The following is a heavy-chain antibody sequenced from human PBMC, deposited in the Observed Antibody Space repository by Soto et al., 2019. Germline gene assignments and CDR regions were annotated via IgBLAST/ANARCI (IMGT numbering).Heavy chain of an antibody. CDR3: ARLDIAAAGEYNWFDP. CDR1: GGSISSSSYY. V-gene: IGHV4-39*01. D-gene: IGHD6-13*01. J-gene: IGHJ5*02. CDR2: IYYSGST. Sequence: ASETLSLTCTVSGGSISSSSYYWGWIRQPPGKGLEWIGSIYYSGSTYYNPSLKSRVTISVDTSKNQFSLKLSSVTAADTAVYYCARLDIAAAGEYNWFDPWGQGTLVTVSS.